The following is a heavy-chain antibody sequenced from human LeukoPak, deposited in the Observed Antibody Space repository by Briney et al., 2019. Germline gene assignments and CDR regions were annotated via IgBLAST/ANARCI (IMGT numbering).Heavy chain of an antibody. CDR2: INYSGST. V-gene: IGHV4-39*01. Sequence: SETLSLTCTVSGGSISSTSYYWGWIRQPPGKGLEWIGTINYSGSTYYNPSLKSRVTISVDTSKNQFSLSLTSVTAADTAVYYCVRHRTGTTADYWGQGTLVTVSS. CDR1: GGSISSTSYY. J-gene: IGHJ4*02. CDR3: VRHRTGTTADY. D-gene: IGHD1-7*01.